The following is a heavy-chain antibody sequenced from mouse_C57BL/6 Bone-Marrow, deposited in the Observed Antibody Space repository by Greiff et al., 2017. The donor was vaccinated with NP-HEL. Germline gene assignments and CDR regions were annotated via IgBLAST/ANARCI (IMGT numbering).Heavy chain of an antibody. CDR2: IRSKSNNYAT. Sequence: EVNVVESGGGLVQPKGSLKLSCAASGFSFNTYAMNWVRQAPGKGLEWVARIRSKSNNYATYYADSVKDRFTISRDDSESMLYLQMNNLKTEDTAMYYCVRRHYGSGFAYWGQGTLVTVSA. V-gene: IGHV10-1*01. J-gene: IGHJ3*01. D-gene: IGHD1-1*01. CDR3: VRRHYGSGFAY. CDR1: GFSFNTYA.